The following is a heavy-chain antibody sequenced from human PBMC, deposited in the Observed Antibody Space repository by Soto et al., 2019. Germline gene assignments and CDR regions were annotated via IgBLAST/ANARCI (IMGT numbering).Heavy chain of an antibody. D-gene: IGHD2-15*01. V-gene: IGHV4-34*01. J-gene: IGHJ4*02. CDR1: GGSFSGYY. Sequence: SETLSLTCAVYGGSFSGYYWSWIRQPPGKGLEWIGEINHSGSTNYNPSLKSRVTISVDTSKNQFSLKLSSVTAADTAVYYCALQRRYCSGGSCSRYNDYWGQGTLVTVSS. CDR3: ALQRRYCSGGSCSRYNDY. CDR2: INHSGST.